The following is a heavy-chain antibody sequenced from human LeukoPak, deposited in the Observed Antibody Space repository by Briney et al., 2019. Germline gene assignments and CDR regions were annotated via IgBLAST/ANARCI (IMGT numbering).Heavy chain of an antibody. CDR2: IDWDDDK. Sequence: ESGPTLVNPTQTLTLTCTFSGFSLSTSGMCVSWIRQPPGKALEWLARIDWDDDKYYGTSLKTRLTISKGTSKNQVVLTMTNMDPVDTATYYCARGRWYVDYWGQGTLVTVSS. V-gene: IGHV2-70*11. J-gene: IGHJ4*02. D-gene: IGHD6-13*01. CDR3: ARGRWYVDY. CDR1: GFSLSTSGMC.